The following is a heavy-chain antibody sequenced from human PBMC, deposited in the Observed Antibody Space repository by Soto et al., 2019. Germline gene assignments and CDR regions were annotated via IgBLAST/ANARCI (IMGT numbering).Heavy chain of an antibody. Sequence: QVQLVESGGGVVQPGTSLRLSCAASGFIFSNYAMHWVRQAPGKGLEWVAVISFDGSNKYYADSVKGRCTISRDKSNNTLYLQMNSLRGEDTAVYYCAREVMDWQYVDYWGQGTLVTVSS. CDR3: AREVMDWQYVDY. CDR2: ISFDGSNK. J-gene: IGHJ4*02. CDR1: GFIFSNYA. V-gene: IGHV3-30-3*01. D-gene: IGHD2-21*01.